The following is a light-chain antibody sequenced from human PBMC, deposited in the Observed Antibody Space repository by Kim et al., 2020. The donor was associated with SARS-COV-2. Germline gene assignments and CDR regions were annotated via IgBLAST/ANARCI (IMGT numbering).Light chain of an antibody. CDR1: QGIRNH. Sequence: ASVGDRVTITCRASQGIRNHLAWFQQKPGKAPTSLIYDASSLQSGVPSKFSGTGSGTNFILTISSLQPEDFATYYCQQYNTFPWTFGQGTKVDIK. V-gene: IGKV1-16*02. CDR2: DAS. J-gene: IGKJ1*01. CDR3: QQYNTFPWT.